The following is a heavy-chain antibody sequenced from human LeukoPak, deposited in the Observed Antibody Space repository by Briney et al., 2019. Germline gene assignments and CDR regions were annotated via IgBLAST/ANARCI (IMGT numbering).Heavy chain of an antibody. CDR2: IYHSGST. J-gene: IGHJ6*03. D-gene: IGHD3-3*01. Sequence: SETLSLTCTVSGGSISSGGYYWSWIRQPPGKGLEWIGYIYHSGSTYYNPSLKSRVTTSVDRSKNQFSLKLSSVTAADTAVYYCATANYDFWSGYRYYYYYYMDVWGKGTTVTVSS. CDR1: GGSISSGGYY. CDR3: ATANYDFWSGYRYYYYYYMDV. V-gene: IGHV4-30-2*01.